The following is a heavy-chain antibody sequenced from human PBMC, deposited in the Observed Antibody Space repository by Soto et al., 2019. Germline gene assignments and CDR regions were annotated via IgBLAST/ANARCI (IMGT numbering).Heavy chain of an antibody. CDR2: IDPSDSYT. D-gene: IGHD2-2*01. J-gene: IGHJ6*02. CDR1: GYSFTSYW. Sequence: GESLKISCKRSGYSFTSYWISWVRQMPGKGLEWMGRIDPSDSYTNYSPSFQGHVTISADKSISTAYLQWSSLKASDTAMYYCARQPHRYCSSTSCRNYCYGMDVWGQGTTVTVSS. V-gene: IGHV5-10-1*01. CDR3: ARQPHRYCSSTSCRNYCYGMDV.